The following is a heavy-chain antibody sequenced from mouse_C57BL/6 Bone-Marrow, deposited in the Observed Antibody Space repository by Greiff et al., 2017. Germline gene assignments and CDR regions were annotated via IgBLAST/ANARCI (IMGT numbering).Heavy chain of an antibody. Sequence: VQLQQSGAELVRPGASVKLSCKASGYTFTDYYINWVKQRPGQGLEWIARIYPGSGNTYYNEKFKGKDTLTAEKSSSTAYMQLSSLTSEDAAVYFCASSDDYFDYGGQGTTLTVSS. CDR1: GYTFTDYY. J-gene: IGHJ2*01. CDR2: IYPGSGNT. CDR3: ASSDDYFDY. D-gene: IGHD3-1*01. V-gene: IGHV1-76*01.